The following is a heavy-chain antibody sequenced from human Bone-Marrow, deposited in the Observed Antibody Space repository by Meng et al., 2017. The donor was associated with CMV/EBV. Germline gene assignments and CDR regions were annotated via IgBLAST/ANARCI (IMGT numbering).Heavy chain of an antibody. J-gene: IGHJ4*02. Sequence: GESLKISCAASGFTFSSYSMNWVRQAPGKGLEWVSSISSSSSYIYYAASVKGRFTISRDNAKNSLYLQMNSLRAEDTAVYYRARDSRAYFDYWGQGTLVTVSS. CDR2: ISSSSSYI. CDR3: ARDSRAYFDY. CDR1: GFTFSSYS. V-gene: IGHV3-21*01.